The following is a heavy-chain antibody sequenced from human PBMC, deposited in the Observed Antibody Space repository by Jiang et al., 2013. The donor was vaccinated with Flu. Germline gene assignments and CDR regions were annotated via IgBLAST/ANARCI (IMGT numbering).Heavy chain of an antibody. J-gene: IGHJ4*02. Sequence: QLVESGGGLVQPGGSLRLSCAASGFTFSSYAMHWVRQAPGKGLEYVSAISSNGGSTYYANSVKGRFTISRDNSKNTLYLQMGSLRAEDMAVYYCARGHIGPLWDGYNQAPFDYWGQGTLVTVSS. CDR2: ISSNGGST. CDR3: ARGHIGPLWDGYNQAPFDY. V-gene: IGHV3-64*01. D-gene: IGHD5-24*01. CDR1: GFTFSSYA.